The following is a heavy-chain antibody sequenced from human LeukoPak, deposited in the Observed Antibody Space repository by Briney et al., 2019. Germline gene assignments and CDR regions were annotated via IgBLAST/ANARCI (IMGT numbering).Heavy chain of an antibody. V-gene: IGHV4-59*08. CDR3: ARHEGSGWYYFDY. Sequence: SETLSLTCTVSGGSISSYYWSWIRQPPGKGLEWIGYIYYSGSTNYSPSLKSRVTVSVDTSKNQFSLKLSSVTAADTAVYYCARHEGSGWYYFDYWGQGTLVTVSS. J-gene: IGHJ4*02. D-gene: IGHD6-19*01. CDR1: GGSISSYY. CDR2: IYYSGST.